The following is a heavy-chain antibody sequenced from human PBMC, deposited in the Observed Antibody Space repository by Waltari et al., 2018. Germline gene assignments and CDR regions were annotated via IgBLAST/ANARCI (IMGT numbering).Heavy chain of an antibody. CDR1: GFTFSSYA. D-gene: IGHD3-10*01. CDR2: ISYDGSNK. Sequence: QVQLVESGGGVVQPGRSLRLSCAASGFTFSSYAMHWVRQAPGKGLEWVAVISYDGSNKYYADSVKGRFTISRDKSKNTLYLQMNSLRAEDTAVYYCARNYYGSGSYAFDIWGQGTMVTVSS. J-gene: IGHJ3*02. CDR3: ARNYYGSGSYAFDI. V-gene: IGHV3-30*01.